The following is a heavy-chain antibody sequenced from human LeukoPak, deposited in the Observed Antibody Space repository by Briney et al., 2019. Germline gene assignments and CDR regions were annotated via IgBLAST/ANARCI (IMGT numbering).Heavy chain of an antibody. D-gene: IGHD3-16*01. V-gene: IGHV4-38-2*02. J-gene: IGHJ4*02. Sequence: SETLSLTCTVSGYSISSGYYWGWIRQPPGKGQEWIGSIYHSGSTYYNPSLKSRVTISVDTSKNQFSLKLSSVTAADTAVYYCARGGQYYFDYWGQGTLVTVPS. CDR3: ARGGQYYFDY. CDR1: GYSISSGYY. CDR2: IYHSGST.